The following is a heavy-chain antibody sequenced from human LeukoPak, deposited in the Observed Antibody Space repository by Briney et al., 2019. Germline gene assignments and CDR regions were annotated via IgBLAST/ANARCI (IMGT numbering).Heavy chain of an antibody. CDR1: GYTFTSYD. J-gene: IGHJ5*02. CDR2: MNPNSGNT. D-gene: IGHD2-2*01. V-gene: IGHV1-8*01. CDR3: ARVVVVPAAKARLSNRFDP. Sequence: ASVKVSCKASGYTFTSYDINWVRQATGQGLEWMGWMNPNSGNTGYAQKFQGRVTMTRNTSISTAYMELSSLRSEDTAVYYCARVVVVPAAKARLSNRFDPWGQGTLVTVSS.